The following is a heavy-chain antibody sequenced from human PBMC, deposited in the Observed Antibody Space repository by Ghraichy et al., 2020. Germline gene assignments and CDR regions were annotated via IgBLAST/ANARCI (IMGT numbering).Heavy chain of an antibody. V-gene: IGHV3-43*01. CDR1: GFTFDDYT. D-gene: IGHD5-18*01. CDR2: ISWDGGST. Sequence: GGSLRLSCAASGFTFDDYTMHWVRQAPGRGLEWVSLISWDGGSTYYADSVKGRFTISRDNSKNSLYLQMNSLRTEDTAVYYCAKDGEGSYGTDYYYCYGMDVWGQGTTVTVSS. J-gene: IGHJ6*02. CDR3: AKDGEGSYGTDYYYCYGMDV.